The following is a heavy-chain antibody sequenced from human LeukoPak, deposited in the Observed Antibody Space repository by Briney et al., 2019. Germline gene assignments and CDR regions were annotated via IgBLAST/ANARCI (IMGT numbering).Heavy chain of an antibody. D-gene: IGHD2-2*01. CDR3: ARVESSSWYKYFDL. CDR2: TYYRSKWNS. CDR1: GDSVSSNSAA. Sequence: SQTLSLTCAISGDSVSSNSAAWNWIRQSPSRGLEWLGRTYYRSKWNSDYAVSVRSRIAINPDTSKNQFSLQLNSVTPEETAVYYCARVESSSWYKYFDLWGRGTLVTVSS. J-gene: IGHJ2*01. V-gene: IGHV6-1*01.